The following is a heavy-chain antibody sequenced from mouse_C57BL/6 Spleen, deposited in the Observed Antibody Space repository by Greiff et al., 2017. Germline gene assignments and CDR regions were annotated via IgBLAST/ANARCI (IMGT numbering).Heavy chain of an antibody. CDR1: GYTFTDYE. Sequence: QVQLKQSGAELVRPGASVTLSCKASGYTFTDYEMHWVKQTPVHGLEWIGAIDPETGGTAYNQKFKGKAILTADKSSSTAYMELRSLTSEDSAVYYCTRGGITTCFDYWGQGTTLTVSS. V-gene: IGHV1-15*01. J-gene: IGHJ2*01. CDR3: TRGGITTCFDY. D-gene: IGHD2-4*01. CDR2: IDPETGGT.